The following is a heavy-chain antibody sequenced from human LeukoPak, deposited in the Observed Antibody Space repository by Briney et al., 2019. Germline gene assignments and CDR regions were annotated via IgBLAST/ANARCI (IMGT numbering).Heavy chain of an antibody. CDR3: ARVRDYGGIGEDY. CDR2: INPNSGDT. J-gene: IGHJ4*02. Sequence: ASVKVSCKASGYTFTGYYMHWVRQAPGQGLEWMGWINPNSGDTNYAQKFQGRVTMTRDTSISTAYMELRSLRSDDTAVYYCARVRDYGGIGEDYWGQGTLVTVSS. V-gene: IGHV1-2*02. D-gene: IGHD3-16*01. CDR1: GYTFTGYY.